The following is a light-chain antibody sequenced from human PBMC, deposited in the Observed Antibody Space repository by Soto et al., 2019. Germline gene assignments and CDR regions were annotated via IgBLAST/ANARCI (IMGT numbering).Light chain of an antibody. CDR1: SSDVGAYNY. CDR2: DVS. J-gene: IGLJ3*02. CDR3: SSYTTATARV. V-gene: IGLV2-14*01. Sequence: QSALTQPASVSGSPGQSITISCTGTSSDVGAYNYVSWYQQHPGKAPKLMIFDVSNRPSGVSNRFSGSKSGNTASLTISGLQAEDEADYDCSSYTTATARVVGGGTKLTVL.